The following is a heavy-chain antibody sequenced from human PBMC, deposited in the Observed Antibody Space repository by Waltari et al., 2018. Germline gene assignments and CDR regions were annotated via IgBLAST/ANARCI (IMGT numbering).Heavy chain of an antibody. D-gene: IGHD1-7*01. CDR1: GYTFTGYY. CDR2: MSLNSGSI. V-gene: IGHV3-9*01. J-gene: IGHJ6*02. CDR3: AKDMVPELLQYGMDV. Sequence: VQLVQSGAEVKKPGASVKVSCKASGYTFTGYYMHWVRQAPGKGLEWVSGMSLNSGSIGYADSVKGRFTISRDNAKNSLYLQMNSLRAEDTALYYCAKDMVPELLQYGMDVWGQGTTVTVSS.